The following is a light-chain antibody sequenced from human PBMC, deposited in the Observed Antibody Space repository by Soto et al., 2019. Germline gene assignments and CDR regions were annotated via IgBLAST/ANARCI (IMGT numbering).Light chain of an antibody. CDR1: SGHSSYA. V-gene: IGLV4-69*01. J-gene: IGLJ2*01. CDR2: LNSDGSH. CDR3: QTWGTDVV. Sequence: QSVLTQSPSASASLGASVKLTCTLSSGHSSYAIAWYQQQPEKGPRYLMKLNSDGSHSKGDGIPDRFSGSSSGAERYLTISSLQSEDEADYYCQTWGTDVVFGGGTKLTVL.